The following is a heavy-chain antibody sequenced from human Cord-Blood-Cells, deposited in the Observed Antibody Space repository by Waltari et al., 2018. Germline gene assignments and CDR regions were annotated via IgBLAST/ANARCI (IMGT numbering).Heavy chain of an antibody. CDR1: GYPFTRYA. D-gene: IGHD3-3*01. CDR3: ARGPYYDFWSGYYESNWFDP. J-gene: IGHJ5*02. V-gene: IGHV1-8*03. Sequence: QVQLVQSGAAVKKPGAAVKVSCKASGYPFTRYAINCVRQATGHGLQWMGWMKPNSGNTGYAQKFQGRVTITRNTSISTAYMELSSLRSEDTAVYYCARGPYYDFWSGYYESNWFDPWGQGTLVTVSS. CDR2: MKPNSGNT.